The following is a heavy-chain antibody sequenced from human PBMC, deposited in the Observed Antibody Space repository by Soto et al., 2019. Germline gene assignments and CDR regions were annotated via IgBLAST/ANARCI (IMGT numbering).Heavy chain of an antibody. CDR2: ISYDGSNK. Sequence: GGSLRLSCAASGFTFSSYAMHWVRQAPGKGLEWVAVISYDGSNKYYADSVKGRFTISRDNSKNTLYLQMNSLRAEDTAVYYCARGLAYDSSGYCDYWGQGTLVTVSS. CDR1: GFTFSSYA. V-gene: IGHV3-30-3*01. D-gene: IGHD3-22*01. J-gene: IGHJ4*02. CDR3: ARGLAYDSSGYCDY.